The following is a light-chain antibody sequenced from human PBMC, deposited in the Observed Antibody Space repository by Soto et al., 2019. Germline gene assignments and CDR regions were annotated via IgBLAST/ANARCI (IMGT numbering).Light chain of an antibody. CDR2: DSN. J-gene: IGLJ2*01. CDR1: SSNIGNNY. V-gene: IGLV1-51*01. CDR3: GTWDNSLSAVV. Sequence: SVLTQPPSVSAAPGQKVTISCSGSSSNIGNNYVSWYQQLPGTAPKLLIYDSNKRPSGIPDRFSGSKSDTSATLGITGLQTGDEADYYCGTWDNSLSAVVFGGGTKLTVL.